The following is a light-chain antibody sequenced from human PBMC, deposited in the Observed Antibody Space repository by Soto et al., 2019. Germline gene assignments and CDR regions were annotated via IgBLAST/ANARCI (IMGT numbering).Light chain of an antibody. V-gene: IGKV3D-15*01. CDR1: QTITTN. CDR2: GAS. CDR3: QQYNSWSPLYT. Sequence: EIVMTQSPATLSVSPGERATLSCRASQTITTNLAWYQHKPGQVPRLLSYGASTRATGIPARFSGSGSGTEFTLTVSSLPSEDFAVYYCQQYNSWSPLYTFGQGTRLEI. J-gene: IGKJ2*01.